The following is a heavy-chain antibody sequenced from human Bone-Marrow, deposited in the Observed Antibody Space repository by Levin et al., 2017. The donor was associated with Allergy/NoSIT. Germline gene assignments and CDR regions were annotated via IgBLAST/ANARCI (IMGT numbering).Heavy chain of an antibody. V-gene: IGHV4-31*03. D-gene: IGHD2-2*01. CDR2: ISYRGTT. CDR3: ARDSVVPSATLGFDP. Sequence: PSETLSLTCTVSGGSFSGGGYHWSWIRQHPEKGLEWIGYISYRGTTYYNPSLKSRVTMSVDTSKTQFSLNLSSVTAADTALYYCARDSVVPSATLGFDPWGQGSLVTVSS. J-gene: IGHJ5*02. CDR1: GGSFSGGGYH.